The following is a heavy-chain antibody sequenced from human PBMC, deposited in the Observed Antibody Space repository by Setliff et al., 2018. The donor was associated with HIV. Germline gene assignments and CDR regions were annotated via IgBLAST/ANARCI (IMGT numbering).Heavy chain of an antibody. V-gene: IGHV4-39*01. CDR1: GGSVIKDNFY. Sequence: SETLSLTCSVSGGSVIKDNFYWGWIRQAPAKGLEWIGTLYDTGRTYYNPPLKSRVSIFIDTTKNEFSLNLRSVTAADTAVYFCVNSGYDGDYYYYYMDVWGKGTTVAVSS. D-gene: IGHD5-12*01. J-gene: IGHJ6*03. CDR3: VNSGYDGDYYYYYMDV. CDR2: LYDTGRT.